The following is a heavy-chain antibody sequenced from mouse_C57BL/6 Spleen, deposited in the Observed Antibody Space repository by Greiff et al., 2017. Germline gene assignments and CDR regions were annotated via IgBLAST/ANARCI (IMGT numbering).Heavy chain of an antibody. CDR2: IYPRSGNT. CDR1: GYTFTSYG. Sequence: QVQLKESGAELARPGASVKLSCKASGYTFTSYGISWVKQRTGQGLEWIGEIYPRSGNTYYNEKFKGKATLTADKSSSTAYMELRSLTSEDSAVYFCAPYDGYSYAMDYWGQGTSVTVSS. CDR3: APYDGYSYAMDY. J-gene: IGHJ4*01. V-gene: IGHV1-81*01. D-gene: IGHD2-3*01.